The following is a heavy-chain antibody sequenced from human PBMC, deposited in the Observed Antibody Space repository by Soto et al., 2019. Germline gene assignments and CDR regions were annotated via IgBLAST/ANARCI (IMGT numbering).Heavy chain of an antibody. CDR3: ARNGDSSDYRGWFDP. J-gene: IGHJ5*02. V-gene: IGHV3-66*01. CDR2: IYSGGTT. Sequence: EVQLVESGGGLVQPGGSLGRSCAASGFTVSSNYMSWVRQAPGKGLEWVSVIYSGGTTYYADSVKGRFTISRDNSKNTLYLQMNSLRAEDTAVYYCARNGDSSDYRGWFDPWGQGTLVTVSS. CDR1: GFTVSSNY. D-gene: IGHD3-22*01.